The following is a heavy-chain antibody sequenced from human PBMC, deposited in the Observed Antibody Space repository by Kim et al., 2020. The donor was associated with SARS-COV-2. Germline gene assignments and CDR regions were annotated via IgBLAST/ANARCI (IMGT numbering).Heavy chain of an antibody. D-gene: IGHD1-26*01. CDR2: INAGNGNT. J-gene: IGHJ4*02. CDR3: ARVRSGWELLRGSFDY. Sequence: ASVKVSCKASGYTFTSYAMHWVRQAPGQRLEWMGWINAGNGNTKYSQKFQGRVTITRDTSASTAYMELSSLRSEDTAVYYCARVRSGWELLRGSFDYWGQGTLVTVSS. CDR1: GYTFTSYA. V-gene: IGHV1-3*01.